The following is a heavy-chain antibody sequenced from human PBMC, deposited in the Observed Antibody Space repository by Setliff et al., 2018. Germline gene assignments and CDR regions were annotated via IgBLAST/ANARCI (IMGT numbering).Heavy chain of an antibody. CDR2: IYTSGST. CDR1: GGSISSGSYY. V-gene: IGHV4-61*09. CDR3: ARQPYSTTYYYYYYMDV. Sequence: PSETLSLTCTVSGGSISSGSYYWSWIRQPAGKGLEWIGYIYTSGSTNYNPSLKSRVTMSIDTSKNQFSLNLNSVTAADTAVYYCARQPYSTTYYYYYYMDVWGKGTTVTVSS. J-gene: IGHJ6*03. D-gene: IGHD6-13*01.